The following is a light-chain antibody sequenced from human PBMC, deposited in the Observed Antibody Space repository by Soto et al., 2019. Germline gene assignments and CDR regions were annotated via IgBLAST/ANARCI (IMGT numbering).Light chain of an antibody. Sequence: DIVMTQSPDSLAVSLGERATINCKSSQSVLYSSNNKNYLAWYQQKPGQPPKLLIYWTSTRESGVPDRFSGSGSGTDFTLTISCLQAEDVAVYYCQQYLSIPPTFGGGTKVEIK. J-gene: IGKJ4*01. CDR1: QSVLYSSNNKNY. CDR3: QQYLSIPPT. V-gene: IGKV4-1*01. CDR2: WTS.